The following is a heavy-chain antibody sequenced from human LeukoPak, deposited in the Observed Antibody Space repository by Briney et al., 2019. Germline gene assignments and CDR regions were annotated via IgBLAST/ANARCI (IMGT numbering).Heavy chain of an antibody. J-gene: IGHJ2*01. Sequence: PSETLSLTCTVSGGSIDSNSYYWGWIRQPPGKGLEWIGSIYYSGSTYYNPSLKSRVTISPDTSKNQFPLKLNSVTAADTAVYYCARVISSSRIFDLWGRGTLVTVSS. V-gene: IGHV4-39*06. CDR2: IYYSGST. CDR3: ARVISSSRIFDL. D-gene: IGHD6-13*01. CDR1: GGSIDSNSYY.